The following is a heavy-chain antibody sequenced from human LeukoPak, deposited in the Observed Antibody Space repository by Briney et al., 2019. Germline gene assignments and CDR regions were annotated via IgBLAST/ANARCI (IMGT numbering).Heavy chain of an antibody. CDR1: GGSFSGYY. Sequence: SETLSLTCAVYGGSFSGYYWSWIRQSPGKGLECIGYIHYTGSTNYNPSLKSRVTISVETSKNQFSLKLKSVTAADTAAYYCARGGYYGSGNDFRFDPWGQGTLVTVSS. CDR3: ARGGYYGSGNDFRFDP. D-gene: IGHD3-10*01. CDR2: IHYTGST. V-gene: IGHV4-59*01. J-gene: IGHJ5*02.